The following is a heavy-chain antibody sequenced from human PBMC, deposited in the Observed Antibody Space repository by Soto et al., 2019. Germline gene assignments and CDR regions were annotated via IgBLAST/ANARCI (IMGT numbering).Heavy chain of an antibody. CDR2: IYYSGST. CDR1: GGSISSSSYY. CDR3: ARIVGATRKVWLDP. D-gene: IGHD1-26*01. Sequence: PSETLSLTCTVSGGSISSSSYYWGWIRQPPGKGLEWIGSIYYSGSTYYNPSLKSRVTISVDTSKNQFSLKLSSVTAADTAVYYCARIVGATRKVWLDPWGQGTMVTVYS. V-gene: IGHV4-39*01. J-gene: IGHJ5*02.